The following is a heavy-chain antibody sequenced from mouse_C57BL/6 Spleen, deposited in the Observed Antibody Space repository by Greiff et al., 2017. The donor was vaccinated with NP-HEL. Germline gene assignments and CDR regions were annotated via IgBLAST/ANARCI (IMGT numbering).Heavy chain of an antibody. CDR3: ARDYSNYYFDY. V-gene: IGHV5-17*01. CDR1: GFTFSDYG. Sequence: EVQLVESGGGLVKPGGSLKLSCAASGFTFSDYGMHWVRQAPEKGLEWVAYISSGSSTIYYADPVKGRFTISRDNAKNTLFLQMTSLRSEDTAMYYCARDYSNYYFDYWGQGTTLTVSS. CDR2: ISSGSSTI. J-gene: IGHJ2*01. D-gene: IGHD2-5*01.